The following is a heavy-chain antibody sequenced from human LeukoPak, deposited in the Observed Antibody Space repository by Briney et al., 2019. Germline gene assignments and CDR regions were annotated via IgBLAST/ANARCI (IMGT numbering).Heavy chain of an antibody. CDR3: ARADCSSTRCYEFDY. V-gene: IGHV3-11*04. CDR1: GFTFTDYY. D-gene: IGHD2-2*01. Sequence: GGSLRLSCAASGFTFTDYYMSWIRQAPGKALDWVSYISSSGSPISYAGSVKGRFTISRDNAKNSLYLQMNSLRVEDTAVYYCARADCSSTRCYEFDYWGQGTLVIVSS. J-gene: IGHJ4*02. CDR2: ISSSGSPI.